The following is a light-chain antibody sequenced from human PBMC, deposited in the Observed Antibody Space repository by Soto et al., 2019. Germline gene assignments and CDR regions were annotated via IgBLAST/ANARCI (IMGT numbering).Light chain of an antibody. V-gene: IGKV3-20*01. Sequence: VLTQSPGTLSLSPGERATLSCRASQIVSGNFLAWYQQIPGQTPRLLIYGASSRATGIPERISGSGSGTAFTLTINRLEPEDFAVYYCQQYGASPLTFGGGTKLEMK. CDR3: QQYGASPLT. J-gene: IGKJ4*01. CDR1: QIVSGNF. CDR2: GAS.